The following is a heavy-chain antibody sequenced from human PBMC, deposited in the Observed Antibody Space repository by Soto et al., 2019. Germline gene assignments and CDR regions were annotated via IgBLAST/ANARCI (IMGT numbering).Heavy chain of an antibody. CDR2: INHSGST. V-gene: IGHV4-34*01. CDR3: ARCLQQIWSGSLTLDY. Sequence: SETLSLTCAVYGGSFSGYYWSWIRQPPGKGLEWIGEINHSGSTNYNPSLKSRVTISVDTSKNQFSLKLSSVTAADTAVYYCARCLQQIWSGSLTLDYWGQGTLVT. J-gene: IGHJ4*02. CDR1: GGSFSGYY. D-gene: IGHD3-3*01.